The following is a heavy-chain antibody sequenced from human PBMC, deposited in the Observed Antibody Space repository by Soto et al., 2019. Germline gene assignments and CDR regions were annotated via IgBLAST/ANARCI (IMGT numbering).Heavy chain of an antibody. CDR1: GYTFTSYH. D-gene: IGHD6-6*01. Sequence: GASGKVSCKASGYTFTSYHIHWVGQAPGQGLEWMGVINPSGGSSSHAQKFQGRVTMTRDTSASTVYMELSSLRSEDTAVYYCARDRQLVWYGYYGMDVWGQGTTVTVSS. CDR2: INPSGGSS. CDR3: ARDRQLVWYGYYGMDV. V-gene: IGHV1-46*01. J-gene: IGHJ6*02.